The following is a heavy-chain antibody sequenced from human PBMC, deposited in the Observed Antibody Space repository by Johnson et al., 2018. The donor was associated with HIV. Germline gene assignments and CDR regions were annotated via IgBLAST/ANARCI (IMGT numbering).Heavy chain of an antibody. Sequence: VQLVESGGGVVRPGGSLRLSCAASGFTFSTYWMSCVRQAPGKGLEWVANINQDGSEKSYVDSVKGRFTISRDKSKNTVYLQMNSLRAEDTAVYYCARDGPHQRDGFDIWGQGTMVTVSS. CDR2: INQDGSEK. V-gene: IGHV3-7*03. CDR1: GFTFSTYW. J-gene: IGHJ3*02. CDR3: ARDGPHQRDGFDI.